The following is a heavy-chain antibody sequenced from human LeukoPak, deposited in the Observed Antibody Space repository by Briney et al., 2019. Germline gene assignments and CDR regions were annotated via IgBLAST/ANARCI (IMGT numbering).Heavy chain of an antibody. CDR1: GFTFSSYV. J-gene: IGHJ1*01. Sequence: GGSLRLSCAASGFTFSSYVMNWVRQAPGKGLEWVSVISGSGVSTYYADSVKGRFTISRANSKNTLYLQMKRLRAEDTAVYYCAKGSYADYVFPPPEYFQHWGQGTLVTVSS. D-gene: IGHD4-17*01. V-gene: IGHV3-23*01. CDR3: AKGSYADYVFPPPEYFQH. CDR2: ISGSGVST.